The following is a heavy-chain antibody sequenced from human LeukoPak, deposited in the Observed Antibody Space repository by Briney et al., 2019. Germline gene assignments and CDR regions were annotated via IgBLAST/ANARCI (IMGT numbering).Heavy chain of an antibody. CDR3: ARHYLGGSYPDYFNH. CDR1: GGSISSGDYS. J-gene: IGHJ4*02. D-gene: IGHD1-26*01. V-gene: IGHV4-30-2*03. CDR2: IYHSGST. Sequence: PSQTLSLTCAVSGGSISSGDYSWSWIRQPPGKGLEWIGYIYHSGSTYYNPSLKSRVTISIDTSKNQFSLNLNSVTAADTALYSCARHYLGGSYPDYFNHWGQGTLVTVSS.